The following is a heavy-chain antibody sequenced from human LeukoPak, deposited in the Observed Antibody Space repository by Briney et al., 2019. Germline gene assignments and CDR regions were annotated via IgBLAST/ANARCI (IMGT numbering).Heavy chain of an antibody. CDR3: AREGGSSAWSRYQYYIDV. CDR2: INHSGSI. Sequence: SETLSLTCAVYGASFSGYYWSWIRQPPGNGLEWIGEINHSGSINYNPSLKTRVTISVDTSKNHFSLKLSSATAADTAVYYCAREGGSSAWSRYQYYIDVWGKGTTVTVSS. CDR1: GASFSGYY. D-gene: IGHD6-19*01. V-gene: IGHV4-34*01. J-gene: IGHJ6*03.